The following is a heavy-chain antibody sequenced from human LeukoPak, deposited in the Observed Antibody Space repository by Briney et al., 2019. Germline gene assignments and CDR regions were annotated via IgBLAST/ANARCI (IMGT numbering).Heavy chain of an antibody. J-gene: IGHJ5*02. CDR3: AKDRVSRYGAYDCGGS. CDR1: GFTFSSYA. Sequence: GGSLRLSCAVSGFTFSSYAMNWVRQAPGSGPEGVSAISGSGDVTYYADSVKGRFTISRDNSKNTLFLHMNSLRAEDTAIYYCAKDRVSRYGAYDCGGSWGQGTLVTVSS. D-gene: IGHD5-12*01. CDR2: ISGSGDVT. V-gene: IGHV3-23*01.